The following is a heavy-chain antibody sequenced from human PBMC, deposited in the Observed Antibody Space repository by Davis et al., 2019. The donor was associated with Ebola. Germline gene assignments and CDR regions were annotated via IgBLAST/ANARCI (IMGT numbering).Heavy chain of an antibody. Sequence: GESLKISCAASGFTFSSYWMSWVRQAPGKGLEWVANIKQDGSEKYYVDSVKGRFTISRDNAKNSLYLQMNSLRDEDTAVYYCARDGGHWDYYYGMDVWGQGTTVTVSS. V-gene: IGHV3-7*01. J-gene: IGHJ6*02. CDR1: GFTFSSYW. CDR2: IKQDGSEK. CDR3: ARDGGHWDYYYGMDV. D-gene: IGHD7-27*01.